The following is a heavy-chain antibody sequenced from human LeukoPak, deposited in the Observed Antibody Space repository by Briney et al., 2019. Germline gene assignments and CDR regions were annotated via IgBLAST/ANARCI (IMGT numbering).Heavy chain of an antibody. J-gene: IGHJ3*02. CDR1: GGSISSGGYY. D-gene: IGHD6-13*01. V-gene: IGHV4-31*03. CDR3: ARDERTAAGTVSGAFDI. CDR2: IYYSGST. Sequence: SQTLSLTCTVSGGSISSGGYYWNWIRQHPGKGLEWIGYIYYSGSTYYNPSLKSRVTISVDTSKNQFSLKLSSVTAADTAVYYCARDERTAAGTVSGAFDIWGQGTMVTVSS.